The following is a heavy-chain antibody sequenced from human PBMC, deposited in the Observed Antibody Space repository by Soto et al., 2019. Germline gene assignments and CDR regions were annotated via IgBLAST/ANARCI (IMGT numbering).Heavy chain of an antibody. D-gene: IGHD1-1*01. CDR3: AGATSLRWYYRGV. V-gene: IGHV6-1*01. CDR2: TYYRSRWYN. CDR1: GASVCSNSAA. J-gene: IGHJ6*03. Sequence: SQTLSLSYAISGASVCSNSAAWNWIRQSASRGLEWVGRTYYRSRWYNDYAVSVKSRITVNSDTSKNQFCLHLNSVTHAATAVYYGAGATSLRWYYRGVLDKGTTVTVSS.